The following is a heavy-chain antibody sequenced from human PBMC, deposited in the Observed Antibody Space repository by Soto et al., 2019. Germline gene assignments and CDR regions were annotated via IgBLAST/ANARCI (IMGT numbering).Heavy chain of an antibody. V-gene: IGHV4-4*02. J-gene: IGHJ3*02. Sequence: QVQLQESGPGLVKPSGTLSLTCAVSGGSISSSNWWSWVRQPPGKGLEWIGEIYHSESTNYNPSLNSRVTISVDKSKNQFSLKLSSVTAADTAVYYCASSGIAVAGGHDAFDIWGQGTMVTVSS. CDR2: IYHSEST. CDR1: GGSISSSNW. CDR3: ASSGIAVAGGHDAFDI. D-gene: IGHD6-19*01.